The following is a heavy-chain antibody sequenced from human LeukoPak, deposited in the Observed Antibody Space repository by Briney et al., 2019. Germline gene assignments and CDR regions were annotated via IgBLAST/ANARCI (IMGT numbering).Heavy chain of an antibody. CDR2: IYYSGST. V-gene: IGHV4-59*08. CDR3: ARRALSSIRYSGGWHYYFDY. Sequence: SETLSLTCTVSGGSISSYYWSWIRQPPGKGLEWIGYIYYSGSTNYNPSLKSRVTISVDTSKNQFSLKLSSVTAADTAVYYCARRALSSIRYSGGWHYYFDYWGQGTLVTVSS. J-gene: IGHJ4*02. CDR1: GGSISSYY. D-gene: IGHD6-19*01.